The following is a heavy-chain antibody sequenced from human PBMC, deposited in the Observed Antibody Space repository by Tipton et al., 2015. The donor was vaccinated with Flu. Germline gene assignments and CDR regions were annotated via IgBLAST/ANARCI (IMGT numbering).Heavy chain of an antibody. CDR1: GGPISTSNYY. V-gene: IGHV4-39*07. CDR3: ARNLGGGSFDI. J-gene: IGHJ3*02. D-gene: IGHD3-16*01. Sequence: TLSLTCTVSGGPISTSNYYWDWIHQPPGKGLEWIGNIYYSGTTSYNPSLQSRVTISIYTSNNQFSLKLSSVTAADTAVYYCARNLGGGSFDIWGQGTMGTVAS. CDR2: IYYSGTT.